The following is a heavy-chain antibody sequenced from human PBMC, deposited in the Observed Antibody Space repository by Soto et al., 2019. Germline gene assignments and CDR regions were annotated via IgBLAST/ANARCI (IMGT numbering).Heavy chain of an antibody. Sequence: SETLSLTCTVSGGSISSYYWSWIRQPAGKGLEWIGRIYTSGSTNYNPSLKSRVTMSVDTSKNQFSLKLSSVTAADTAVYYCARGYSSRWYDYFQHWGQGTLVTVSS. D-gene: IGHD6-13*01. CDR1: GGSISSYY. CDR3: ARGYSSRWYDYFQH. CDR2: IYTSGST. V-gene: IGHV4-4*07. J-gene: IGHJ1*01.